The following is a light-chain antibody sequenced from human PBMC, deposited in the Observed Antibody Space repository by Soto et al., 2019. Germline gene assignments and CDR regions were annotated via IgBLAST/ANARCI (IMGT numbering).Light chain of an antibody. J-gene: IGLJ3*02. CDR1: DLVTKS. CDR2: DDA. CDR3: QVWDSRGDWRV. V-gene: IGLV3-21*02. Sequence: SYALTQPPSVSVAPGQTATITCGGGDLVTKSVHWYQQKPGQAPVLVVHDDADRPSGIPERFSGSKSGDTATLTISRAEAGDEADYHCQVWDSRGDWRVFGGGTKVTVL.